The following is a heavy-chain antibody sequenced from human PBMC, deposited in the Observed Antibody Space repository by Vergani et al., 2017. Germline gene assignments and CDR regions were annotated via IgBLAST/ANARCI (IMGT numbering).Heavy chain of an antibody. Sequence: QLQLQESGPGLVKPSATLSLTCSVSGASIRSSNYYWGWIRQPPGKGLEWIASIYYSGSTSYNPSLESRISISFETPKNQFSLRLTSVTAADTAVYYCASKRGACRAAYCHSYDFWGPGTLDGVSS. J-gene: IGHJ4*02. V-gene: IGHV4-39*01. CDR3: ASKRGACRAAYCHSYDF. CDR2: IYYSGST. D-gene: IGHD2-15*01. CDR1: GASIRSSNYY.